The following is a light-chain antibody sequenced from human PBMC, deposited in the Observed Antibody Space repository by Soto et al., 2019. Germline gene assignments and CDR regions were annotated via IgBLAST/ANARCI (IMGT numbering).Light chain of an antibody. Sequence: QSVLTQPPSASGTPGQRVTISCSGSSSNIGSNTVNWYQQLPGTAPKLLIYSNNQRPSGGPYRFSGSKSGTSASLANSGLQSDDEVDYYCAAWDDSLNGVVFGGGTKLTVL. CDR3: AAWDDSLNGVV. V-gene: IGLV1-44*01. CDR1: SSNIGSNT. J-gene: IGLJ2*01. CDR2: SNN.